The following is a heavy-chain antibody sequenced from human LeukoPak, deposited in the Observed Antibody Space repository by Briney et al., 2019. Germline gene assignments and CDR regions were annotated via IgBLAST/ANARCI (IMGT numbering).Heavy chain of an antibody. V-gene: IGHV3-7*03. CDR1: GFTFAYYW. CDR3: ANNGDYYGSGSYVGTLDV. Sequence: GGSLRLSCAASGFTFAYYWMAWVRQAPGRGLEWVASVKEDGTRKYYVDSVKGRFTISRDNSKNTLYLQMNSLRAEDTAVYYCANNGDYYGSGSYVGTLDVWGKGTTVTVSS. CDR2: VKEDGTRK. J-gene: IGHJ6*04. D-gene: IGHD3-10*01.